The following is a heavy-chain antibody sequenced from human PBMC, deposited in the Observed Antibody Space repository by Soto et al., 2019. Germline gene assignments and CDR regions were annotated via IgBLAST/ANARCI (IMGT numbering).Heavy chain of an antibody. CDR2: IIPTFGTA. CDR3: ARGGGSSRHRFDY. CDR1: GGTFSSYA. Sequence: SCKASGGTFSSYAISWVRQAPGQGLEWMGGIIPTFGTANYAQKFQGRVTITADESTSTAYMELSSLRSEDTAVYYCARGGGSSRHRFDYWGQGTLVTVSS. V-gene: IGHV1-69*01. J-gene: IGHJ4*02. D-gene: IGHD6-6*01.